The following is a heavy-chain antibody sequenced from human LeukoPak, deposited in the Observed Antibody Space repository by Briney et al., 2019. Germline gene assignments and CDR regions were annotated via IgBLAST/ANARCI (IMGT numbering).Heavy chain of an antibody. D-gene: IGHD6-19*01. CDR3: ARDRSSGWDGGAFDI. V-gene: IGHV1-2*02. CDR2: INPNSGGT. Sequence: ASVKVSCKASEYTFTSYDINWVRQATGQGLEWMGWINPNSGGTNYAQKFQGRVTMTRDTSISTAYMELSRLRSDDTAVYYCARDRSSGWDGGAFDIWGQGTMVTVSS. J-gene: IGHJ3*02. CDR1: EYTFTSYD.